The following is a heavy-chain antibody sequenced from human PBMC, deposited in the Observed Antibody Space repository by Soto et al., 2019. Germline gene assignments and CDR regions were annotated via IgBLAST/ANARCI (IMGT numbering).Heavy chain of an antibody. CDR1: GLTFNSYG. CDR3: ARAAGAYDK. J-gene: IGHJ4*02. Sequence: QVHLVESGGGVVQPGRSLRLSCAVSGLTFNSYGMHWVRQAPGKGLEWVGVIWSDGSNKYYADSVKGRFTISRDNSKNMLYLQMNSLRVEDTAVYYCARAAGAYDKWGQGTLVHVSS. D-gene: IGHD1-26*01. CDR2: IWSDGSNK. V-gene: IGHV3-33*01.